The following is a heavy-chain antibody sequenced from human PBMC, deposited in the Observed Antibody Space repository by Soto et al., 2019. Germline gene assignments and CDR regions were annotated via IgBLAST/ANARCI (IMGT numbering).Heavy chain of an antibody. CDR3: ARGKNYDILTGYPHYYYYYMDV. J-gene: IGHJ6*03. V-gene: IGHV1-18*01. CDR1: GYTFTSYG. D-gene: IGHD3-9*01. Sequence: ASVKVSCKASGYTFTSYGISWVRQAPGQGLEWMGWISAYNGNTNYAQKLQGRVTMTTDTSTSTAYMELRSLRSDDTAVYYCARGKNYDILTGYPHYYYYYMDVWGKGTTVTVSS. CDR2: ISAYNGNT.